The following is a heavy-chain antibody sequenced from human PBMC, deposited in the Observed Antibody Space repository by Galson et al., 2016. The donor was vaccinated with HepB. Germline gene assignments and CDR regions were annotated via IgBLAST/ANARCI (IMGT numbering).Heavy chain of an antibody. CDR2: VSRRRSYN. Sequence: SLRLSCAASGFTFSTYNMNWVRQAPGKGLEWVSSVSRRRSYNFYADSVKGRITTYRDNDKNLLYLQMNSLGAEDTAVYYCARERHDYGDYGYYYKYGMDVWGQGTTVTVSS. V-gene: IGHV3-21*01. J-gene: IGHJ6*02. CDR1: GFTFSTYN. D-gene: IGHD4-17*01. CDR3: ARERHDYGDYGYYYKYGMDV.